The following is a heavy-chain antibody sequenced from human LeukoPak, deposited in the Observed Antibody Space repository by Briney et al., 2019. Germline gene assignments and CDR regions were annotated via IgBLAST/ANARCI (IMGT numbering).Heavy chain of an antibody. Sequence: GECLKISCKGSGYSFTSYWIGWVRHMPGKGLEWMGIIYPGDSDTRYSPSFQGQVTISADKSISTAYLQWSSLKASDTAMYYCARRGYSGYDLSGLDYWGQGTLVTVSS. J-gene: IGHJ4*02. CDR2: IYPGDSDT. CDR1: GYSFTSYW. D-gene: IGHD5-12*01. V-gene: IGHV5-51*01. CDR3: ARRGYSGYDLSGLDY.